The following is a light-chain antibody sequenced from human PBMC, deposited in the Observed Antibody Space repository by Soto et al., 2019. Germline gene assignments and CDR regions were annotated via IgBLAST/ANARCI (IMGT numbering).Light chain of an antibody. CDR2: KVS. CDR3: TSPTPGSLYV. CDR1: SSDVGGYNY. J-gene: IGLJ1*01. V-gene: IGLV2-14*01. Sequence: SAHTPTASGSGSPGQSITISCTGTSSDVGGYNYVSWYQQYPGRVPKLLIYKVSNRPSGVSNRFSGSKSGNTASLTISGLQAEDEADYFCTSPTPGSLYVFGTGTKVTVL.